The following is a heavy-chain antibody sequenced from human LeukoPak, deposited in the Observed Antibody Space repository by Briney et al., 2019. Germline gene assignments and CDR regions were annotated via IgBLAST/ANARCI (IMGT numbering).Heavy chain of an antibody. CDR2: IYPGDSDT. CDR1: GYSFTSYW. Sequence: GESLKISCKGSGYSFTSYWIGWVRQMPGKGLEWMGIIYPGDSDTRYCPSFQGQVTISADKSISTAYLQWSSLKASDTAMYYCARLLERRPDAFDIWGQGTMVTVSS. V-gene: IGHV5-51*01. CDR3: ARLLERRPDAFDI. D-gene: IGHD1-1*01. J-gene: IGHJ3*02.